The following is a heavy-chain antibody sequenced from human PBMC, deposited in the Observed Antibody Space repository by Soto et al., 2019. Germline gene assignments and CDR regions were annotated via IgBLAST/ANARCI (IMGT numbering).Heavy chain of an antibody. D-gene: IGHD3-3*01. CDR1: GVTCRNTG. Sequence: GGSQRHSRAPAGVTCRNTGMNRMPQTPGKGLEWVGRIKSKTDGGTTDYAAPVKGRFTISRDDSKNTLYLQMNSLKTEDTAVYYCTTDRRITIFGVVTKPDYWGQGT. V-gene: IGHV3-15*07. J-gene: IGHJ4*02. CDR3: TTDRRITIFGVVTKPDY. CDR2: IKSKTDGGTT.